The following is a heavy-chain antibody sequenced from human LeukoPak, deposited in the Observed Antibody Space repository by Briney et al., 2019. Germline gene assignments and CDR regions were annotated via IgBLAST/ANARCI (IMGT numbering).Heavy chain of an antibody. Sequence: SETPSLTCAVYGGSFSGYYWSWIRQPPGKGLEWIGEINHSGSTNYNPSLKSRVTISVDTSKNQFSLKLSSVTAADTAVCYCARGSYYGSGSYGAHYYYYYMDVWGKGTTVTVSS. CDR3: ARGSYYGSGSYGAHYYYYYMDV. J-gene: IGHJ6*03. CDR2: INHSGST. CDR1: GGSFSGYY. D-gene: IGHD3-10*01. V-gene: IGHV4-34*01.